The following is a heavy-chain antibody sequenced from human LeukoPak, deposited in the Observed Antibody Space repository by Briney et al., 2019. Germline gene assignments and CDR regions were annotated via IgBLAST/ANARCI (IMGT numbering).Heavy chain of an antibody. CDR1: GGSISSSSYY. CDR2: IYYSGST. D-gene: IGHD6-19*01. CDR3: ASSPGAVAGDFDY. J-gene: IGHJ4*02. V-gene: IGHV4-39*01. Sequence: SETLSLTCSVSGGSISSSSYYWGWIRQPPGKGLEWIGSIYYSGSTYYNPSLKSRVTISVDTSKNQFSLKLSSVTAADTAVYYCASSPGAVAGDFDYWGQGTLVTVSS.